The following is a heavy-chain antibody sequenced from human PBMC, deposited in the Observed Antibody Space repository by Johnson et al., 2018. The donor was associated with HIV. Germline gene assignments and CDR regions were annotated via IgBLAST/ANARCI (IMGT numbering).Heavy chain of an antibody. D-gene: IGHD2-15*01. CDR2: ISWNSGSI. J-gene: IGHJ3*02. CDR1: GFTFDDYA. CDR3: ARDRRVSREGYCSGGTCYPDIAYPNAFDI. Sequence: VQLVESGGGLVQPGRSLRLSCAASGFTFDDYAMHWVRQAPGKGLEWVSGISWNSGSIGYADSVKGRFTISRDNAKNTLYLHLNSLRAEDTAVYYCARDRRVSREGYCSGGTCYPDIAYPNAFDIWGQGTMVTVSS. V-gene: IGHV3-9*01.